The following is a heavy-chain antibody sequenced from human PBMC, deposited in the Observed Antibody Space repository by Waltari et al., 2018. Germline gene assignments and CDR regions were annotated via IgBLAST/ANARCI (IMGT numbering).Heavy chain of an antibody. J-gene: IGHJ6*03. CDR3: ARVGREQPLQNYYYYYMDV. CDR1: GYSFTSYW. V-gene: IGHV5-51*03. CDR2: IYPGDSDT. D-gene: IGHD3-10*01. Sequence: EVQLVQSGAEVKKPGESLKISCKGSGYSFTSYWIGWVRQMPGKGLEWMGIIYPGDSDTRYSPSFQGQVTISADKSISTAYLQWSSLKASDTAMYYCARVGREQPLQNYYYYYMDVWGKGTTVTVSS.